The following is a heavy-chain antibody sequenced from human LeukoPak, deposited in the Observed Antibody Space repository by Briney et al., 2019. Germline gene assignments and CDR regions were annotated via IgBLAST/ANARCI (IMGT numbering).Heavy chain of an antibody. CDR2: MWYDGSNK. D-gene: IGHD3-22*01. CDR3: ARDRGDGYVVDDAFDI. Sequence: GGSLRLSCAASGFIFSSYGMHWVRQAPGKGLEWVAVMWYDGSNKYYADSVKGRFTISRDNPKNTLYLQMNSLRAEDTAVYYCARDRGDGYVVDDAFDIWGQGTMVTVSS. V-gene: IGHV3-33*01. CDR1: GFIFSSYG. J-gene: IGHJ3*02.